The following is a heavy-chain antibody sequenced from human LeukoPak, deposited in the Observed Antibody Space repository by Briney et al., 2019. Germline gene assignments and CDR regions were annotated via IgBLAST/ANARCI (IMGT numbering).Heavy chain of an antibody. CDR1: GGSIRSYY. D-gene: IGHD4-17*01. J-gene: IGHJ4*02. V-gene: IGHV4-59*01. CDR2: IFHSGST. CDR3: AGEGDYWHRFDY. Sequence: SETLSLTCTVSGGSIRSYYWRWIRQPPGKGLEWIGNIFHSGSTNSNPSLKSRVTISLETSKNQFSLRLSSVTAADTAVYYCAGEGDYWHRFDYWGRGTLVTVSS.